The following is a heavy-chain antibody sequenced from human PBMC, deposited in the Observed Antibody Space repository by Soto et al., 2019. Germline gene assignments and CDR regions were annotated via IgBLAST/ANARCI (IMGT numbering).Heavy chain of an antibody. J-gene: IGHJ6*02. Sequence: VGSLRLSCVCSVCTFSTYSINCVRHSPGKGLEWVSSISSRSDIYYADSVKGRFTISRDNAKNSVSLQMNSLRAEDTAVYYCAREYTARPIAYGLDVGGHGTTVTV. D-gene: IGHD2-2*02. CDR2: ISSRSDI. V-gene: IGHV3-21*01. CDR3: AREYTARPIAYGLDV. CDR1: VCTFSTYS.